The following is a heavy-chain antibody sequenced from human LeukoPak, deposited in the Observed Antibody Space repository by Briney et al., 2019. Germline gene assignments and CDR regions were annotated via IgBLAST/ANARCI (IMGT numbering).Heavy chain of an antibody. V-gene: IGHV1-69*05. CDR2: IIPIFGTA. J-gene: IGHJ3*02. D-gene: IGHD5-24*01. Sequence: SVKVSCKASGGTFSSYAISWVRQAPGQGLEWMGRIIPIFGTANYAQKFQGRVTITTDESTSTAYMELSSLRSEDTAVYYCARNPNLRQMEPISDAFDIWGQGTMVTVSS. CDR1: GGTFSSYA. CDR3: ARNPNLRQMEPISDAFDI.